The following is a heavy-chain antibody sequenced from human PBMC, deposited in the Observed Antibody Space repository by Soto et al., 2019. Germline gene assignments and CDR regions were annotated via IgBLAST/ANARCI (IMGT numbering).Heavy chain of an antibody. D-gene: IGHD4-17*01. V-gene: IGHV1-69*08. Sequence: QVQLVQSGAEVKKPGSSVKVSCKASGGTFSSYTISWVRQAPGQGLEWMGRIIPILGIANYAQKFQGRVTITADKSTSTAYMELSSLRSEDTAVYYCARDSGYGCYYYYGMDVWGQGTTVTVSS. CDR3: ARDSGYGCYYYYGMDV. J-gene: IGHJ6*02. CDR2: IIPILGIA. CDR1: GGTFSSYT.